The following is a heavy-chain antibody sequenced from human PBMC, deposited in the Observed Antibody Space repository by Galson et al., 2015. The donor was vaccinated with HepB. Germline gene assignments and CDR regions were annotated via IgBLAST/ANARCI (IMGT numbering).Heavy chain of an antibody. CDR2: IIPMFGTT. Sequence: SVKVSCKASGGTLSTYAFSWVRQAPGQAPEWMGGIIPMFGTTNHAQKFQGRVTISADESTGTVYMHLISLTSADTAVYYCASVVCANGSCFSVYQYYGMDVWGQGTTVIVSS. J-gene: IGHJ6*02. CDR1: GGTLSTYA. D-gene: IGHD2-15*01. CDR3: ASVVCANGSCFSVYQYYGMDV. V-gene: IGHV1-69*13.